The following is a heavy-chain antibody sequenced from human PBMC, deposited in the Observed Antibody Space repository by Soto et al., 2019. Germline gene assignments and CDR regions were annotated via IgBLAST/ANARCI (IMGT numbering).Heavy chain of an antibody. CDR2: IYYRGIT. Sequence: TRSLTWTVSGGSMSDGGYYVSWIRQHPGKGLEWIGYIYYRGITYYNPSLNSRVTISVDTSKNQFSLKLNSVTAADTAVYYCARVLTMVVVVHQLPSSSLYWGPGILVTVSS. J-gene: IGHJ4*02. CDR1: GGSMSDGGYY. D-gene: IGHD3-22*01. CDR3: ARVLTMVVVVHQLPSSSLY. V-gene: IGHV4-31*02.